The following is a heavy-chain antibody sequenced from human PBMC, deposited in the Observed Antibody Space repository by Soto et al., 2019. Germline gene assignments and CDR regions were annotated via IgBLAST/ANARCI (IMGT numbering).Heavy chain of an antibody. D-gene: IGHD7-27*01. Sequence: EVQLVESGGGLVQPGGSLRLSCAASGLTVSTKYMSWVRHAPGKGLALVSFIYSGGSTFYADSVRGRFTISRDNSKNTVNLQMNSLRAEDTSVYYCARDPGAADYWGRGPLVTVCS. CDR3: ARDPGAADY. J-gene: IGHJ4*02. CDR1: GLTVSTKY. CDR2: IYSGGST. V-gene: IGHV3-66*01.